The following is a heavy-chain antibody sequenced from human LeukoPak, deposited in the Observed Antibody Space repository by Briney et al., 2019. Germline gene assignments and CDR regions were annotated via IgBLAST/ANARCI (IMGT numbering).Heavy chain of an antibody. J-gene: IGHJ4*02. CDR1: GFTFITYV. CDR2: ISGSGGGT. V-gene: IGHV3-23*01. D-gene: IGHD6-13*01. CDR3: AKGVAAVGTWWGRNFDY. Sequence: GGSVPLFCAASGFTFITYVMTWVRQAPGKGLEWVSAISGSGGGTYCADSYKGRFTISRDNSKNTLYLQMYSLRAEDTAVYYCAKGVAAVGTWWGRNFDYWGQGTMVAVSS.